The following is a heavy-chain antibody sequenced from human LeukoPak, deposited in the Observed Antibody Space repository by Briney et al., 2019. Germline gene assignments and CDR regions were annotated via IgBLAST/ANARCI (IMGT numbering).Heavy chain of an antibody. CDR2: IYYSGYT. Sequence: SETLSLTCTVSGGSISSGSYYWSWIRQPPGKGLKWIGNIYYSGYTTYSPSLRSQVTISVDTSKNQFSLKLSSVTAADTAVYYCARETSQKGAHYMDVWGKGTTITISS. D-gene: IGHD3-16*01. CDR3: ARETSQKGAHYMDV. V-gene: IGHV4-61*01. CDR1: GGSISSGSYY. J-gene: IGHJ6*03.